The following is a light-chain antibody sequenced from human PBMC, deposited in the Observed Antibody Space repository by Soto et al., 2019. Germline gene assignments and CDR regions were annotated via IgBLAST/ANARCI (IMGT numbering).Light chain of an antibody. V-gene: IGLV2-14*01. CDR3: SSYTSSSTLG. J-gene: IGLJ1*01. Sequence: QSALTQRASVSGSPGQSNTISCTGTSSDVGGYNYVSWYQQHPGKAPKLMIYDVSNRPSGVSNRFSGSKSGNTASLTISGLQAEDEADYYCSSYTSSSTLGFGTGTKVTVL. CDR1: SSDVGGYNY. CDR2: DVS.